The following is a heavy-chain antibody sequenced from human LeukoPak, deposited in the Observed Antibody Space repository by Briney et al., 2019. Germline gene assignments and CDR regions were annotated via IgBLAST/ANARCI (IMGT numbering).Heavy chain of an antibody. CDR1: GFTFSSYA. Sequence: GGSLRLSCAASGFTFSSYAMHWVRQAPGKGLEWVAVISYDGSNKYYADSVKGRFTISRDNSKYTLYLQMNSLRAEDTAVYYCARVYETNGYLYWGQGSLVTVSS. D-gene: IGHD3-22*01. CDR3: ARVYETNGYLY. V-gene: IGHV3-30-3*01. J-gene: IGHJ4*02. CDR2: ISYDGSNK.